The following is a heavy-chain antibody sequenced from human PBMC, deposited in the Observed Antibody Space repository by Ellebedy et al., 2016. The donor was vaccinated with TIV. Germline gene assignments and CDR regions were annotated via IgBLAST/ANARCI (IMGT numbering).Heavy chain of an antibody. CDR2: ITASGDDT. D-gene: IGHD1-14*01. Sequence: GDSLKISCVASGLTFSTNAMAWVRQVPGKGLEWVSTITASGDDTFYADSVRGRFIISRDTSKNTLFLQMNSLRAEDTAVYHCANSNRFDYWGQGTLVTVSS. J-gene: IGHJ4*02. CDR1: GLTFSTNA. V-gene: IGHV3-23*01. CDR3: ANSNRFDY.